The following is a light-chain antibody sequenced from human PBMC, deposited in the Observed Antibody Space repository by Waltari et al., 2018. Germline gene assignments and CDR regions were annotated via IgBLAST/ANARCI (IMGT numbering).Light chain of an antibody. CDR2: GAS. V-gene: IGKV3-15*01. Sequence: EIVMTQSPATLSVSPGERATPSRRPSQRVSSNLAWNQQKPGQAPRPLIYGASTRATGIPARFSGSGSGTEFTLTISSLQSEDFAVYYCQQYNNWPPFTFGPGTKVDIK. J-gene: IGKJ3*01. CDR3: QQYNNWPPFT. CDR1: QRVSSN.